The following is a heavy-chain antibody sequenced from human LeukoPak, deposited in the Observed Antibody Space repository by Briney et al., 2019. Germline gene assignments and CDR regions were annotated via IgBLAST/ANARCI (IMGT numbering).Heavy chain of an antibody. J-gene: IGHJ4*02. CDR1: GGSIRSYY. Sequence: SETLSLTCTVSGGSIRSYYWSWLRQPPGKGLEWIGYIYYSGSNNYNPSLKSRVTISVDTAKNQFSLKLSSVTAADTAVYYCARHGGSYYGYFDYWRQGTLVSVSS. CDR3: ARHGGSYYGYFDY. V-gene: IGHV4-59*08. D-gene: IGHD1-26*01. CDR2: IYYSGSN.